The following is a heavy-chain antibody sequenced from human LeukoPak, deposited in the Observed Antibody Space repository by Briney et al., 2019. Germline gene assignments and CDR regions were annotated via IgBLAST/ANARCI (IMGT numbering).Heavy chain of an antibody. Sequence: GGSLRLSCAASGFTFGDYYMSWIRQAPGKGLEWVSYISSSSSYTNYADSVKGRFTISRDNAKNSLYLQMNSLRAEDTAVYYCARVPAYGDYFDYWGQGTLVTVSS. V-gene: IGHV3-11*05. CDR1: GFTFGDYY. J-gene: IGHJ4*02. D-gene: IGHD4-17*01. CDR2: ISSSSSYT. CDR3: ARVPAYGDYFDY.